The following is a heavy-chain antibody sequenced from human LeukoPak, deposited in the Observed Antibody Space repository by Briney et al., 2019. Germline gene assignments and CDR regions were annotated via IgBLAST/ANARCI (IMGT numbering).Heavy chain of an antibody. D-gene: IGHD3-22*01. CDR1: GFTFTSSA. CDR2: IVVGSGNT. CDR3: AAYSGFDSSGYYRLFFGY. V-gene: IGHV1-58*01. Sequence: SVKVSCKASGFTFTSSAVQWVRQARGQRLEWIGWIVVGSGNTNYAQKFQERVTITRDMSTSTAYMELSSLRSEDTAVYYCAAYSGFDSSGYYRLFFGYWGQGTLVTVSS. J-gene: IGHJ4*02.